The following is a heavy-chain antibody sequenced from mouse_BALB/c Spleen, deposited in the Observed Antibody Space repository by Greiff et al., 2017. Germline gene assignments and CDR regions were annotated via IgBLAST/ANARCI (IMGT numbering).Heavy chain of an antibody. CDR1: GYTFTSYW. J-gene: IGHJ2*01. Sequence: QVQLQQSGAELVKPGASVKLSCTASGYTFTSYWMHWVKQRSGQGREWIGEINPSNGRTNYNEKFKSKATLTVVKFSSTAYMQLSSLTSEDSAVYYCAEGEKDFDYWGQGTTLTVSA. CDR3: AEGEKDFDY. CDR2: INPSNGRT. V-gene: IGHV1S81*02.